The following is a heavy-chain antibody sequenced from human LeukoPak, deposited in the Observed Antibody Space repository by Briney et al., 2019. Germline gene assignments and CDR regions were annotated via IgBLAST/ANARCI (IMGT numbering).Heavy chain of an antibody. J-gene: IGHJ4*02. CDR1: GFTFSSYA. V-gene: IGHV3-23*01. Sequence: AGSLRLSCAASGFTFSSYAMSWVRQAPGKGLEWVSAISGSGGSTYYADYVKGRFTISRDNSQNTLYLQMNSLRAEDTAVYYCAKDLYGEESVDYWGQGTLVTVSS. D-gene: IGHD4-17*01. CDR2: ISGSGGST. CDR3: AKDLYGEESVDY.